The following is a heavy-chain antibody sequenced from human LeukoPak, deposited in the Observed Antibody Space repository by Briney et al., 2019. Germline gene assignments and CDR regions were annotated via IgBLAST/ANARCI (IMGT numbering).Heavy chain of an antibody. J-gene: IGHJ4*02. CDR2: IYYSGST. Sequence: SETLSLTCTVSGXSISSYYGSWIRQPPGKGREWIGYIYYSGSTNYNPSLKSRVTISVDTSKNQFSLKLSSVTAADTAVYYCARADDSSGNFDYWGQGTLVTVSS. CDR1: GXSISSYY. D-gene: IGHD3-22*01. CDR3: ARADDSSGNFDY. V-gene: IGHV4-59*01.